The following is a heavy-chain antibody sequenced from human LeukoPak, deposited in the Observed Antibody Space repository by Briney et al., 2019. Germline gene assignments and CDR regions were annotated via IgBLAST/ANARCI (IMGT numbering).Heavy chain of an antibody. D-gene: IGHD6-13*01. J-gene: IGHJ6*02. CDR2: MNPNGGNT. V-gene: IGHV1-8*01. CDR3: ARDESSWYYYYYGMDV. CDR1: GYTFTSYD. Sequence: ASVKVSCKASGYTFTSYDINWVRQATGQGLEWMGWMNPNGGNTGYAQKFQGRVTMTRNTSISTAYMELSSLRSEDTAVYYCARDESSWYYYYYGMDVWGQGTTVTVSS.